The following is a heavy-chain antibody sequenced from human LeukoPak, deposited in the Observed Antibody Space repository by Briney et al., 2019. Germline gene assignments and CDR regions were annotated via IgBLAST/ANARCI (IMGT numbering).Heavy chain of an antibody. CDR3: ARGHSISTVVTPPYR. J-gene: IGHJ4*02. CDR1: GGSFSGYY. D-gene: IGHD4-23*01. CDR2: INHSGST. V-gene: IGHV4-34*01. Sequence: PSGTLSLTCAVYGGSFSGYYWSWIRQPPGKGLEWIGEINHSGSTNYNPSLKSRVTISVDTSKNQFSLKLSSVSAADTAVYYCARGHSISTVVTPPYRWGQGTLVTVSS.